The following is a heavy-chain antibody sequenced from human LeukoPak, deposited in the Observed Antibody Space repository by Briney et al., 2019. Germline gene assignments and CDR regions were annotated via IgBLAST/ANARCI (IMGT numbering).Heavy chain of an antibody. CDR2: INHSGST. D-gene: IGHD3-10*01. Sequence: SETPSLTCAVYGGSFSGYYWSWIRQPPGKGLEWIGEINHSGSTNYNPSLKSRVTISVDTSKNQFSLKLSSVTAADTAVYYCAIGGDIDYWGQGTLVTVSS. CDR1: GGSFSGYY. J-gene: IGHJ4*02. V-gene: IGHV4-34*01. CDR3: AIGGDIDY.